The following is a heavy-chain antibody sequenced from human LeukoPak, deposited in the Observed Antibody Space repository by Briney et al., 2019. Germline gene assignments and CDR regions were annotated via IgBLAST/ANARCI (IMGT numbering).Heavy chain of an antibody. Sequence: SETLSLTCAVSGYSISSSNWWGWIRQPPGKGLEWIGSIYHSGSTYYNPSLKSRVTISVDTSKNQFSLKLSSVTAADTAVYYCAGGPSYYYDSSGSNWFDPWGQGTLVTVSS. CDR1: GYSISSSNW. D-gene: IGHD3-22*01. CDR2: IYHSGST. V-gene: IGHV4-38-2*01. CDR3: AGGPSYYYDSSGSNWFDP. J-gene: IGHJ5*02.